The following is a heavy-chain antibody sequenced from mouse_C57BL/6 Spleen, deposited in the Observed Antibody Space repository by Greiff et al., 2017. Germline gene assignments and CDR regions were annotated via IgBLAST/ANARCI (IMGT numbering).Heavy chain of an antibody. CDR3: ASSDSSYMFAC. D-gene: IGHD5-1*01. Sequence: QVQLQQPGAELVKPGASVKLSCKASGYTFTSYWMQWVKQRPGQGLEWIGEIDPSDNYTNYNQKFKGKATLTVDTSSSTAYMPLSSLTSVDSAVYCCASSDSSYMFACWGQGTLVTVSA. J-gene: IGHJ3*01. V-gene: IGHV1-50*01. CDR2: IDPSDNYT. CDR1: GYTFTSYW.